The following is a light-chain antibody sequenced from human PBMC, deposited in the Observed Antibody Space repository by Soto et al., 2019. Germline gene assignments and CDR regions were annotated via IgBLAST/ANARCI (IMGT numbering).Light chain of an antibody. J-gene: IGLJ2*01. V-gene: IGLV1-40*01. CDR1: SSNIGAGFD. CDR2: DNT. CDR3: QSYDSSLSGWL. Sequence: QSVLTQPPSVSGAPGQRVTISCTGSSSNIGAGFDVHWYQHLPGTAPKPLIYDNTNRPSGVPDRFSGSKSGTSASLAITGLQAEDEADYYSQSYDSSLSGWLFGGGTKLTVL.